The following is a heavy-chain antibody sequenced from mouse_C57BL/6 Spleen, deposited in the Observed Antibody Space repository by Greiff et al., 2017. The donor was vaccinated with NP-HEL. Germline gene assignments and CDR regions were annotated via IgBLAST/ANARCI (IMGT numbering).Heavy chain of an antibody. CDR2: IYPGGGYT. CDR1: GYTFTNYW. CDR3: ARFVGSNSDYAMDY. Sequence: VQLQQSGAELVRPGTSVKMSCKASGYTFTNYWIGWAKQRPGHGLEWIGDIYPGGGYTNYNEKFKGKATLTADKSSSTAYMQFSSRTSEDSAIYYCARFVGSNSDYAMDYWGQGTSVTVSS. V-gene: IGHV1-63*01. J-gene: IGHJ4*01. D-gene: IGHD2-5*01.